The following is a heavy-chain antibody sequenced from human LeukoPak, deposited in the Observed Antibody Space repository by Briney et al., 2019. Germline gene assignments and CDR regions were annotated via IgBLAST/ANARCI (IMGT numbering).Heavy chain of an antibody. D-gene: IGHD6-13*01. V-gene: IGHV4-61*02. CDR3: ATVLSSSWKKYYFDY. J-gene: IGHJ4*02. Sequence: SETLSLTCSVSGGSISSSFYYWGWIRQPPGKGLEWIGRIYTSGSTNYNPSLKSRVTISVDTSKNQFSLKLSSVTAADTAVYYCATVLSSSWKKYYFDYWGQGTLVTVSS. CDR1: GGSISSSFYY. CDR2: IYTSGST.